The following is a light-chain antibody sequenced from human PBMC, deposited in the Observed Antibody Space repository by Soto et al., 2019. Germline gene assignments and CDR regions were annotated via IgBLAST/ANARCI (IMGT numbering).Light chain of an antibody. CDR3: QQYYNWYPGT. Sequence: DIVMTQSPATLSVSPGERATLSCRASQSVSSNLAWYQQKPGQAPRLLIYGASTRATGIPARFSGSGSGAEYTLTISSLQSEDFAVYYCQQYYNWYPGTFGQGTKVEIK. J-gene: IGKJ1*01. CDR1: QSVSSN. V-gene: IGKV3-15*01. CDR2: GAS.